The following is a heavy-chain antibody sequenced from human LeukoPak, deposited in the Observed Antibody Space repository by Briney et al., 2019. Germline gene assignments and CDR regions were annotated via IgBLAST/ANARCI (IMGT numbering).Heavy chain of an antibody. CDR1: GGSFSGYY. Sequence: MSSETLSLTCAVYGGSFSGYYWSWIRQPPGKGLEWIGEINHSGSTNYNPSLKSRVTMSVDTSKNQFSLKLSSVTAADTAVYYCARFVLWSGYSGEYYFDYWGQGTLVTVSS. CDR2: INHSGST. J-gene: IGHJ4*02. D-gene: IGHD3-3*01. CDR3: ARFVLWSGYSGEYYFDY. V-gene: IGHV4-34*01.